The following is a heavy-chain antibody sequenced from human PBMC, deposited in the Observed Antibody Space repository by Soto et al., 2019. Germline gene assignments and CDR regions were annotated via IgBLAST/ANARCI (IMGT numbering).Heavy chain of an antibody. V-gene: IGHV1-69*06. CDR1: GGTFSSYA. D-gene: IGHD5-18*01. Sequence: RASVKVSCKASGGTFSSYAISWVRQAPGQGLEWMGGIIPIFGTANYAQKFQGRVTITADKSTSTAYMELSSLRSEDTAVYYCARNTAMAKYNWFDPWGQGTLVTVSS. CDR3: ARNTAMAKYNWFDP. J-gene: IGHJ5*02. CDR2: IIPIFGTA.